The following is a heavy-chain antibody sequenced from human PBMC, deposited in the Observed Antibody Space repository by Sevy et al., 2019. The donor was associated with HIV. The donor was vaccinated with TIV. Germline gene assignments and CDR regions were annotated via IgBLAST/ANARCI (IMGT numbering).Heavy chain of an antibody. CDR2: ISAYNGKT. J-gene: IGHJ4*02. D-gene: IGHD3-22*01. Sequence: ASVKVSCKASGYTFTSYGISWVRQAPGQGLEWMGWISAYNGKTNYAQKLQGRVTMTTDTSTSTAYMELRSLRSDDTAVYYCARDVYYYDSSGYYSFDYWGQGTLVTVSS. V-gene: IGHV1-18*04. CDR3: ARDVYYYDSSGYYSFDY. CDR1: GYTFTSYG.